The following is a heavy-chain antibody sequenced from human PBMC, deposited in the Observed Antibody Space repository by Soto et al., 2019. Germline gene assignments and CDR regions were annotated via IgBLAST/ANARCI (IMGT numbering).Heavy chain of an antibody. CDR3: ARDGDLLGGDYYYGMDV. D-gene: IGHD3-10*01. CDR1: GGSISSGGYY. CDR2: IYYSGST. V-gene: IGHV4-31*03. Sequence: PSQTLSLTCTVSGGSISSGGYYWSWIRQHPGKGLEWIGYIYYSGSTYYNPSLKSRVTISVDTPKNQFSLKLSSVTAADTAVYYCARDGDLLGGDYYYGMDVWGQGTTVTVSS. J-gene: IGHJ6*02.